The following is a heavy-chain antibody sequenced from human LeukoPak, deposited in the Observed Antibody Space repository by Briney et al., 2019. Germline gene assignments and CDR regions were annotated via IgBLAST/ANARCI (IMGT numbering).Heavy chain of an antibody. CDR3: AKKDNGNYFNFDY. CDR2: IYSGGNT. V-gene: IGHV3-66*01. D-gene: IGHD2/OR15-2a*01. CDR1: GFTINNNY. J-gene: IGHJ4*02. Sequence: AGSLRLSCAASGFTINNNYMNWVRQAPGKGLEWVSVIYSGGNTYYADSVKGRFTISRDNSKNTLYLQMNSLRAEETTVYYCAKKDNGNYFNFDYWGQGTLVTVSS.